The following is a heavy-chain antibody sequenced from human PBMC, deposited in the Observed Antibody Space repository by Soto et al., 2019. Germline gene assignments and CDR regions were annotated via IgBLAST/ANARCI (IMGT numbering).Heavy chain of an antibody. D-gene: IGHD3-10*01. V-gene: IGHV1-24*01. CDR1: GYTLTELS. J-gene: IGHJ6*02. CDR3: ATDSGSGSYYYYYGMDV. CDR2: FDPEDGET. Sequence: ASVKVSCKVSGYTLTELSMHRVRQAPGKGLEWMGGFDPEDGETIYAQKFQGRVTMTEDTSTDTAYMELSSLRSEDTAVYYCATDSGSGSYYYYYGMDVWGQGTTVTVSS.